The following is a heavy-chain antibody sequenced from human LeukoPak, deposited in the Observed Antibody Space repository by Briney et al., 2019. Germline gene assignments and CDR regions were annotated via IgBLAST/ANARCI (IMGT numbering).Heavy chain of an antibody. CDR1: GFTFSSYA. V-gene: IGHV3-30-3*01. CDR3: ASLTSSGYRDY. CDR2: ISYDGSNK. Sequence: PGGSLRLSCAASGFTFSSYAVHWVRQAPGRGLEWVAVISYDGSNKYYADSVKGRFSISRDNSKNTLYLQMNSLRAEDTAVYYCASLTSSGYRDYWGQGTLVTVSS. D-gene: IGHD3-22*01. J-gene: IGHJ4*02.